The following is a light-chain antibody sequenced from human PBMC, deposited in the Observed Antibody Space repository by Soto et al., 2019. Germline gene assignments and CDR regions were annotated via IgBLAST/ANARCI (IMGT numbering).Light chain of an antibody. CDR3: SSYTSSSTLGV. CDR2: DVS. J-gene: IGLJ1*01. V-gene: IGLV2-14*01. Sequence: QSALTQPASVSGSPGQSITISCTGTSSDVGGYNYVSWYLQHPGKAPKLMIYDVSNRPSGVSNRFSGSKSGNTASLTISGLQAEDEADYYCSSYTSSSTLGVFGNGTKVTVL. CDR1: SSDVGGYNY.